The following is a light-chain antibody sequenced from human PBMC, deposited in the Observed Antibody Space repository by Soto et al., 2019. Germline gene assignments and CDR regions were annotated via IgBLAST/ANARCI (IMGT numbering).Light chain of an antibody. J-gene: IGKJ1*01. CDR3: QQYGSSPAT. Sequence: EIGMTQSAGTLSLSPGERATLSCRASQSVSSNLAWYQQKPGQAPRLLIYGASTRATGIPARFSGSGSGTDFTLTISRLEPEDFAVYYCQQYGSSPATFGQGTKVDIK. CDR2: GAS. CDR1: QSVSSN. V-gene: IGKV3-20*01.